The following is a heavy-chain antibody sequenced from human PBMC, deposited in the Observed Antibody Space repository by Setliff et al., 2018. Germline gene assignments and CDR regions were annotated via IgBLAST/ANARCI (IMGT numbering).Heavy chain of an antibody. Sequence: WVRQAPGKGLEWIGSIHYSGSTYYNPSLKSRVTISVDTSKNQFSLKLSSVTAADTAVYYCARVSQYSSGWYYYYYYGMDVWGQGTTVTVSS. D-gene: IGHD6-19*01. J-gene: IGHJ6*02. CDR3: ARVSQYSSGWYYYYYYGMDV. V-gene: IGHV4-39*07. CDR2: IHYSGST.